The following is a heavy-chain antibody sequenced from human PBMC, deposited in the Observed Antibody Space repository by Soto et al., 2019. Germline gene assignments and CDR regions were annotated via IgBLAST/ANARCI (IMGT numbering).Heavy chain of an antibody. CDR2: IIPIFGTP. D-gene: IGHD1-1*01. Sequence: QVQLVQSGPEVKTPGSSVKVSCKASGDTFRTSAISWVRQAPGKGLEWMGGIIPIFGTPKYAQIFQGRVTITADKSTPIAYMELSSLGPGDTAVYFCARDQVQLYYYYGLDGWGQGTTVTVSS. CDR1: GDTFRTSA. J-gene: IGHJ6*02. CDR3: ARDQVQLYYYYGLDG. V-gene: IGHV1-69*06.